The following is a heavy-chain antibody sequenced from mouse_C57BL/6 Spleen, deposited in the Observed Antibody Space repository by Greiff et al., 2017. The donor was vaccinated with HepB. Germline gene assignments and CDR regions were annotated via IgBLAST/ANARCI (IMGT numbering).Heavy chain of an antibody. J-gene: IGHJ3*01. V-gene: IGHV1-55*01. Sequence: VQLQQPGAELVKPGASVKMSCKASGYTFTSYWITWVKQRPGQGLEWIGDIYPGSGSTNYNEKFKSKATLTVDTSSSTAYMQLSSLTSEDSAVYYCARNYGYDEGAWFAYWGQGTLVTVSA. CDR1: GYTFTSYW. D-gene: IGHD2-2*01. CDR2: IYPGSGST. CDR3: ARNYGYDEGAWFAY.